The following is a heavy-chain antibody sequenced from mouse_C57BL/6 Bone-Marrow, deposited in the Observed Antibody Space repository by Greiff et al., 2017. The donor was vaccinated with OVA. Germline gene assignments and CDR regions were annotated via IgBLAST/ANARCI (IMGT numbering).Heavy chain of an antibody. V-gene: IGHV1-81*01. Sequence: VKLQQSGAELARPGASVKLSCKASGYTFTSYGISWVKQRTGQGLEWIGEIYPRSGNTYYNEKFKGKATLTADKSSSTAYMELRSLTSEDSAVYFCARRDYYGSSSYAMDYWGQGTSVTVSS. CDR3: ARRDYYGSSSYAMDY. CDR2: IYPRSGNT. D-gene: IGHD1-1*01. CDR1: GYTFTSYG. J-gene: IGHJ4*01.